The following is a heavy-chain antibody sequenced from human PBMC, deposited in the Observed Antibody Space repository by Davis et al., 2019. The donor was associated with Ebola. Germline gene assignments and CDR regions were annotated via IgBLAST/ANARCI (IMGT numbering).Heavy chain of an antibody. Sequence: ASVKVSCKASGYTFTNYGITWVRQAPGQGLEWMGWINPHNGNTNYAQNVQGRVTMTTDTSTTTADMEVGSLTSDDTAVYFCARAQFPTTSDHWGQGTLVTVSS. CDR2: INPHNGNT. J-gene: IGHJ4*02. CDR3: ARAQFPTTSDH. CDR1: GYTFTNYG. D-gene: IGHD1-1*01. V-gene: IGHV1-18*04.